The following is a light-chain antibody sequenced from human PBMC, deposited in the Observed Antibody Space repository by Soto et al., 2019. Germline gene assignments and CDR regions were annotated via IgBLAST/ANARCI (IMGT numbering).Light chain of an antibody. CDR2: GNT. CDR1: SSNIGAGYY. Sequence: QSVLTQPPSVSGAPGQRVTISCAGGSSNIGAGYYVHWYQQLPGRAPKLLIYGNTNRPSGVPDRFSGSKSGTSASLAITGLQAEDEADYYCQSHDSRLSGWVFGGGTKLTVL. CDR3: QSHDSRLSGWV. V-gene: IGLV1-40*01. J-gene: IGLJ3*02.